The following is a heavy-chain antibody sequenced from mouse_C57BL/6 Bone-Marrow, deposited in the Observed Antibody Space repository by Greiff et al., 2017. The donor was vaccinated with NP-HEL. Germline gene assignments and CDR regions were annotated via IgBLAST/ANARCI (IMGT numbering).Heavy chain of an antibody. J-gene: IGHJ3*01. V-gene: IGHV1-64*01. CDR2: IHPNSGST. CDR3: ARSKAAQATFAC. CDR1: GYTFTSYW. D-gene: IGHD3-2*02. Sequence: VQLQQPGAELVKPGASVKLSCKASGYTFTSYWMHWVKQRPGQGLEWIGMIHPNSGSTNYNEKFKSKATLTVDKSSSTAYMQLSSLTSEDSAVYYCARSKAAQATFACWGQGTLVTVSA.